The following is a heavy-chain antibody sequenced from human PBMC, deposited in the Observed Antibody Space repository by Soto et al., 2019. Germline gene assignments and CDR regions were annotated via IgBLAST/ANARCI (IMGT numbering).Heavy chain of an antibody. J-gene: IGHJ4*02. V-gene: IGHV4-31*03. Sequence: PSETLSLTCTVSGGSISSGGYYWSWIRQHPGKGLEWIGYIYYSGSTYYNPSLKSRVTISVDTSKNQFSLKLSSVTAADTAVYYCAREKLYYYDSSGPIDYWGQGTLVTVSS. CDR3: AREKLYYYDSSGPIDY. CDR2: IYYSGST. CDR1: GGSISSGGYY. D-gene: IGHD3-22*01.